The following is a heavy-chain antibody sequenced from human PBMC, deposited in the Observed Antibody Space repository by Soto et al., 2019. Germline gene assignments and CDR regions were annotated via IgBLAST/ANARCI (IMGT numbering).Heavy chain of an antibody. CDR1: GYSISSGYY. Sequence: SETLSLTCTVSGYSISSGYYWGWIRQPPGKGLEWIGSIYHSGSTYYNPSLKSRVTISVDTSKNQFSLKLSSVTAADTAVYYCARDHQIVATMPRRGEHDAFDIWGQGTMVTVSS. V-gene: IGHV4-38-2*02. J-gene: IGHJ3*02. CDR2: IYHSGST. D-gene: IGHD5-12*01. CDR3: ARDHQIVATMPRRGEHDAFDI.